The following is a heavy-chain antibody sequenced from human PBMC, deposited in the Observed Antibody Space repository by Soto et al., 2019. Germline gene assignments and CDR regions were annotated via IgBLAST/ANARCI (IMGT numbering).Heavy chain of an antibody. J-gene: IGHJ6*02. Sequence: SETLSLTCTVSGGSISSYYWSWIRQPPGKGLEWIGYIYYSGRTNYNPSLKSRVTISVDTSKNQFSLKLSSVTDADTAVYYCARDELLYSSSSNYYYGMEVWCQGTTVT. CDR2: IYYSGRT. D-gene: IGHD6-6*01. CDR1: GGSISSYY. CDR3: ARDELLYSSSSNYYYGMEV. V-gene: IGHV4-59*01.